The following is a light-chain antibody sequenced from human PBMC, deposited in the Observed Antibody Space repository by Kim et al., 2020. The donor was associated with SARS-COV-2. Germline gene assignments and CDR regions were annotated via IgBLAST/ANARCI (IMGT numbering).Light chain of an antibody. CDR3: QSYDSSLSGVV. CDR2: GNS. CDR1: SSNIGAGYD. Sequence: RVTISCTGGSSNIGAGYDVHWYQPLPGTAPKLLIYGNSNRPSGVPDRFSGSKSGTSASLAITGLQAEDEADYYCQSYDSSLSGVVFGGGTQLTVL. V-gene: IGLV1-40*01. J-gene: IGLJ2*01.